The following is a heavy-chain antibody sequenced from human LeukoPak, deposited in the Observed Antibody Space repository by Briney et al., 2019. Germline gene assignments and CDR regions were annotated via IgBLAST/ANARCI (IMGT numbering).Heavy chain of an antibody. J-gene: IGHJ6*03. CDR3: ARIRPHCSSTSCYVHYYYYMDV. D-gene: IGHD2-2*01. Sequence: PGGSLRLSCAASGFTFSTYTMNWVRQAPGKGLEWVANIKQDGSEKYYVDSVKGRFTISRDNAKNSLYLQMNSLRAEDTAVYYCARIRPHCSSTSCYVHYYYYMDVWGKGTTVTVSS. CDR1: GFTFSTYT. CDR2: IKQDGSEK. V-gene: IGHV3-7*01.